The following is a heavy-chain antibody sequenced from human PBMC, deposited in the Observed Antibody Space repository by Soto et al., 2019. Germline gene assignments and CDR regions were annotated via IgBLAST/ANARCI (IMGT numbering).Heavy chain of an antibody. V-gene: IGHV4-59*01. CDR3: ARYKSNYYYGMDV. J-gene: IGHJ6*02. CDR1: GCSISSYY. D-gene: IGHD1-20*01. CDR2: IYYSGIT. Sequence: SETLSLTCTFSGCSISSYYWSWIRQPPGKGLEWIGYIYYSGITNYNPSLKSRVTISVDTSKNQFSLKLSSVTAADTAVYYCARYKSNYYYGMDVWGQGTTVTVSS.